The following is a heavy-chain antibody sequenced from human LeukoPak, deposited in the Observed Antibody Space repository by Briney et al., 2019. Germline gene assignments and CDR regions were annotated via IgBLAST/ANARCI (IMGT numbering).Heavy chain of an antibody. V-gene: IGHV3-23*01. J-gene: IGHJ4*02. Sequence: GGSLRHSCAASGFTFSNHGMSWVRQASGKGLQWVSAVSDSGSDTYYADSVKGRFTVSRDNSKNTLYLQMNSLRAEDTAVYYCANRVPYCSSSVYFDNWGPGTLVTVSS. CDR2: VSDSGSDT. CDR3: ANRVPYCSSSVYFDN. CDR1: GFTFSNHG. D-gene: IGHD6-6*01.